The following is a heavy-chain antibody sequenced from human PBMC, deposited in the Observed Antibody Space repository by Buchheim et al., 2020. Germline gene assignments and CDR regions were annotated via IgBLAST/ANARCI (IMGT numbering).Heavy chain of an antibody. J-gene: IGHJ4*02. CDR2: ISGSAGDS. Sequence: EVELLESGGGLVQPGGSLRLSCAASGFRFNSYVMRWVRQAPGKGLEWVASISGSAGDSLYSDSVRGRFPISRDHFGNTVYLEMTSLRAEDTATYYCSKDLTGWGAFDFWGQGTL. D-gene: IGHD7-27*01. CDR1: GFRFNSYV. V-gene: IGHV3-23*01. CDR3: SKDLTGWGAFDF.